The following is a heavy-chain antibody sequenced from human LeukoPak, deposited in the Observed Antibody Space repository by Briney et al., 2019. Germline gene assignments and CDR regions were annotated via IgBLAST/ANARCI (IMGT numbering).Heavy chain of an antibody. Sequence: GGSLRLSCAASGFTFSNAWMNWVRQAPGKGLEWASSITSSGSYIYYADSVMGRFTISRDNTNNSLYLQMNSLRAEDTAVYYCARHVVAVGFDYWGQGTLVTVSS. CDR3: ARHVVAVGFDY. J-gene: IGHJ4*02. D-gene: IGHD3-22*01. CDR2: ITSSGSYI. CDR1: GFTFSNAW. V-gene: IGHV3-21*01.